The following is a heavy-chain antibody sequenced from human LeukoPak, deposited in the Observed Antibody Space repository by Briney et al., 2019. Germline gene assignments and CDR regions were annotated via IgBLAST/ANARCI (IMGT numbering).Heavy chain of an antibody. CDR3: APR. V-gene: IGHV3-53*01. Sequence: GGSLRXXXXXXXXTVSSNYMSWVXQAPGKGLEWVSVIYSGGSTYYADSVKGRFTISRDNSKNTLYLQMNSLRAEDTAVYDCAPRGGQGTLVTVSS. J-gene: IGHJ4*02. CDR1: XXTVSSNY. CDR2: IYSGGST.